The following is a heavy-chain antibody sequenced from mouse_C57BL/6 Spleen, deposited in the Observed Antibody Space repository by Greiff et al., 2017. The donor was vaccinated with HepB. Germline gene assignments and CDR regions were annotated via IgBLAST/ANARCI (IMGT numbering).Heavy chain of an antibody. J-gene: IGHJ2*01. V-gene: IGHV1-69*01. CDR2: IDPSDSYT. D-gene: IGHD1-1*01. CDR1: GYTFTSYW. Sequence: QVQLQQPGAELVMPGASVKLSCKASGYTFTSYWMHWVKQRPGQGLEWIGEIDPSDSYTNYNQKFTGKSTLTVDKSSSTAYMQLSSLTSEDAAVYYGARGNYDGSSYDYWGQGTTLTVSS. CDR3: ARGNYDGSSYDY.